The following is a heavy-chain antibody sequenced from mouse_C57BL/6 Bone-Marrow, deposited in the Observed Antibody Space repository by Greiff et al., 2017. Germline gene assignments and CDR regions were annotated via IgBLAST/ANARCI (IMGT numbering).Heavy chain of an antibody. D-gene: IGHD2-1*01. CDR2: IHPNSGST. V-gene: IGHV1-64*01. CDR1: GYTFTSYW. J-gene: IGHJ2*01. Sequence: QVQLKQPGAELVKPGASVKLSCKASGYTFTSYWMHWVKQRPGQGLEWIGMIHPNSGSTNYNEKFKSKATLTVDKSSSTAYLQISSLTSDDSAVYYCARRAPFYYGNSYYFDYWGQGTTLTVSS. CDR3: ARRAPFYYGNSYYFDY.